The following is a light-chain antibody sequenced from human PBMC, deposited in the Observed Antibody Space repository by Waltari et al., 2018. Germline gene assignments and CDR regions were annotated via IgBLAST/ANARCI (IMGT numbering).Light chain of an antibody. CDR1: QSISSY. V-gene: IGKV1-39*01. Sequence: DIQMTQSPSSLSASVGDRVTITCRASQSISSYLNWYQQKPGKAPKLRIYAASSLQSGVPSRFSGSGSGTDFTLTISSLQPEEFATYYCQQSYSTPWTFGQGTQVEIK. CDR3: QQSYSTPWT. J-gene: IGKJ1*01. CDR2: AAS.